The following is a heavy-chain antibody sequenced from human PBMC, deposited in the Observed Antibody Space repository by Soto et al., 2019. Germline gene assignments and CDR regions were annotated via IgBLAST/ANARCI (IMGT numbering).Heavy chain of an antibody. Sequence: SETLSLTCTVSGGSISSSSYYWGWIRQPPGKGLEWIGSIYYSGSTYYNPSLKSRVTISVDTSKNQFSLKLSSVTAADTAVYYCARLVGYSYGTFDYWGQGTLVTVSS. CDR3: ARLVGYSYGTFDY. J-gene: IGHJ4*02. CDR1: GGSISSSSYY. D-gene: IGHD5-18*01. CDR2: IYYSGST. V-gene: IGHV4-39*01.